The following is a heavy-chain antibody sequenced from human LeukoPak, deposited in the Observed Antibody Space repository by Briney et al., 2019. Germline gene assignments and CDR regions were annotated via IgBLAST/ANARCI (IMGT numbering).Heavy chain of an antibody. CDR2: IKSKTDGGTT. J-gene: IGHJ4*02. Sequence: PGGSLRLSCAASGFTFSNAWMSWVRQAPGKGLEWGGRIKSKTDGGTTDYAAPVKGRFTISRDDSKTTLYLQMNSLKTEDTAVYYCTTVSDQDFGVNWGQGTLVTVSS. V-gene: IGHV3-15*01. CDR3: TTVSDQDFGVN. CDR1: GFTFSNAW. D-gene: IGHD3-3*01.